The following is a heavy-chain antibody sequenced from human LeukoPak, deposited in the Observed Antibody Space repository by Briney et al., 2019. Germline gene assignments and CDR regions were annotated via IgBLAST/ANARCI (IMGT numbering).Heavy chain of an antibody. V-gene: IGHV1-46*01. D-gene: IGHD1-1*01. CDR1: GYTLTTYY. CDR2: INPSGGST. Sequence: ASVKVSCKASGYTLTTYYMHWVRQAPGQGLDWMGIINPSGGSTNYAQRFQGRVTMTGDMSTSTVYMELSSLRSEDMAVYYCARTSIGAGTHYFDYWGQGTPVTVSS. CDR3: ARTSIGAGTHYFDY. J-gene: IGHJ4*02.